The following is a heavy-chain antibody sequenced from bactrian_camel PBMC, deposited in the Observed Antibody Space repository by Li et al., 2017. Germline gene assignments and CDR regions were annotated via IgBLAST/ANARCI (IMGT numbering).Heavy chain of an antibody. V-gene: IGHV3S53*01. D-gene: IGHD6*01. CDR2: IDSDEGT. CDR1: GHTTSSAC. J-gene: IGHJ4*01. Sequence: HVQLVESGGGSVQAGGSLRLSCAASGHTTSSACMGWFRQAPGQEREAVASIDSDEGTSYADSVKGRFTISRDNAKSTVYLQINGLESEDTALYYCAIDIRYGGAPGQGTQVTVS.